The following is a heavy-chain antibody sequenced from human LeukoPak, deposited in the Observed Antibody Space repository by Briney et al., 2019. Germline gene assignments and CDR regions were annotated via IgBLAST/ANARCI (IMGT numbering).Heavy chain of an antibody. J-gene: IGHJ4*02. V-gene: IGHV4-4*02. CDR2: IFHSGGT. CDR1: GGSISSSNW. CDR3: ARGCAEYYYDSSGYHYYFDY. D-gene: IGHD3-22*01. Sequence: SETLSLTCAVSGGSISSSNWWSWVRQPPGKGLEWIGEIFHSGGTNYNPSLKSRVTILVDTSKNQFSLKLSSVTAADTAVYYCARGCAEYYYDSSGYHYYFDYWGQGTLVTVSS.